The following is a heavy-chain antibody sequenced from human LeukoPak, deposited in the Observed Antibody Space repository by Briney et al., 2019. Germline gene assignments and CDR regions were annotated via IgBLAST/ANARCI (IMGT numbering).Heavy chain of an antibody. CDR2: IYYSGST. V-gene: IGHV4-59*12. Sequence: PSETLSLTCTVSGGSISSYYWSWIRQPPGKGLEWIGYIYYSGSTNYNPSLKSRVTISVDTSKNQFSLKLSSVTAADTAVYYCARGRAGYYYGSGSYPYFQHWGQGTLVTVSS. CDR1: GGSISSYY. CDR3: ARGRAGYYYGSGSYPYFQH. J-gene: IGHJ1*01. D-gene: IGHD3-10*01.